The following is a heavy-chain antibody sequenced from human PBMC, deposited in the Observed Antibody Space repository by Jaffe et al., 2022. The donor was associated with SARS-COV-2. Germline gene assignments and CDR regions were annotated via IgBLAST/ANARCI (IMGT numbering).Heavy chain of an antibody. J-gene: IGHJ4*02. CDR1: GGSITSGNNY. Sequence: QVQLQESGPGLVKPSQTLSLTCTVSGGSITSGNNYWSWIRQPVGKGLEWIGRMYTGGSTSYNPSLKSRVSLSADTSKNQFSLKLTSVTAADTAVYYCATLRATYSDSWSDYNNPGVFDSWGQGSLVTVSS. CDR2: MYTGGST. CDR3: ATLRATYSDSWSDYNNPGVFDS. D-gene: IGHD3-3*01. V-gene: IGHV4-61*02.